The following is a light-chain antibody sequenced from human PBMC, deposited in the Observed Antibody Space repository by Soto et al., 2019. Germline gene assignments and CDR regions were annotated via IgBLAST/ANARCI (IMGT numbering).Light chain of an antibody. Sequence: DVQMTQSPSTLSASVGDRVTITCRASQSISTWLAWYQQKPGKAPKFLIFDGSSLQSGVPSRFSGSGSGTEFTLTIDSLQPDDFATYYCQQYSSFSSFGQGTKVDIK. CDR1: QSISTW. CDR3: QQYSSFSS. J-gene: IGKJ1*01. V-gene: IGKV1-5*01. CDR2: DGS.